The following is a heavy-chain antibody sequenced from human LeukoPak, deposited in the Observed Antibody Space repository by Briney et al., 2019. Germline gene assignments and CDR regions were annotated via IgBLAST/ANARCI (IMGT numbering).Heavy chain of an antibody. CDR2: MNPNSGNT. J-gene: IGHJ4*02. V-gene: IGHV1-8*01. D-gene: IGHD1-26*01. CDR1: GYTFTSYD. Sequence: ASVKVSCEASGYTFTSYDINWVRQATGQGLEWMGWMNPNSGNTGYAQKFQGRVTMTRNTSISTAYMELSSLRSEDTAVYYCATKASGNYLNFDYWGQGTLVTVSS. CDR3: ATKASGNYLNFDY.